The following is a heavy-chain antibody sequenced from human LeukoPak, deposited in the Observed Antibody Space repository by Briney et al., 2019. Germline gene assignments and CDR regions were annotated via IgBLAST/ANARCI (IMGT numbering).Heavy chain of an antibody. CDR1: GFTFSSYA. CDR3: AKGPILYDSSGYYYDAYFQH. Sequence: GSLRLSCAASGFTFSSYAMSWVRQAPGKGLEWVSAISGSGGSTYYADSVKGRFTISRDNSKNTLYLQMNSLRAEDTAVYYCAKGPILYDSSGYYYDAYFQHWGQGTLVTVSS. CDR2: ISGSGGST. J-gene: IGHJ1*01. V-gene: IGHV3-23*01. D-gene: IGHD3-22*01.